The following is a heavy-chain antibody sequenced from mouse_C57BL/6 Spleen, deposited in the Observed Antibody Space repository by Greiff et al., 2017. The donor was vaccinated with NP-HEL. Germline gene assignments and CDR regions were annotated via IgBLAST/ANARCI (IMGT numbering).Heavy chain of an antibody. CDR2: IHPNSGST. V-gene: IGHV1-64*01. D-gene: IGHD2-4*01. J-gene: IGHJ4*01. Sequence: VQLQQSGAELVKPGASVKLSCKASGYTFTSYWMHWVKQRPGQGLEWIGMIHPNSGSTNYNEKFKSKATLTVDKSSSTAYMQLSSLTSEDSAVYYCADDNEAYAKDYWGQGTSVTVSS. CDR1: GYTFTSYW. CDR3: ADDNEAYAKDY.